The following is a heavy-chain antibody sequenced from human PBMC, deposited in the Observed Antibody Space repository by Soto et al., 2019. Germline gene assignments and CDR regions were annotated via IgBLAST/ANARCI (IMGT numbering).Heavy chain of an antibody. J-gene: IGHJ6*02. Sequence: PSETLSLTCAVSGYSIASGYYWAGIRQPPGKGLEWIGSIYHAGSVYYNPSLNSRVAVSLDTSKNHFSLKLTSVTAADTAVYYCARTFDYYGMDVWGQGTTVTVSS. CDR1: GYSIASGYY. CDR3: ARTFDYYGMDV. V-gene: IGHV4-38-2*01. CDR2: IYHAGSV.